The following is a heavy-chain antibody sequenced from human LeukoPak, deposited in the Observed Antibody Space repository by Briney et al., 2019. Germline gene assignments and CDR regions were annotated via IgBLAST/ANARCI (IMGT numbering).Heavy chain of an antibody. J-gene: IGHJ4*02. CDR3: AKDRGGGFFDY. D-gene: IGHD3-16*01. V-gene: IGHV3-72*01. Sequence: GGSLRLSCAAPVFSFSDHYMKWVRQAPGEGLDWVARIRNKANSYITEYAASVRGRFTTSRDDSKNSLYLQMTSLKTEDTAVYYCAKDRGGGFFDYWGQGALVTVSS. CDR2: IRNKANSYIT. CDR1: VFSFSDHY.